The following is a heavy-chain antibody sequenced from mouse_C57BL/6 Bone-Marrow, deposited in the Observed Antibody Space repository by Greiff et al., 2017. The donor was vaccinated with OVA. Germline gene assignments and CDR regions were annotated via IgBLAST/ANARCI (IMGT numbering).Heavy chain of an antibody. CDR2: IDPSDSYT. J-gene: IGHJ2*01. Sequence: QVQLQQPGAELVMPGASVKLSCKASGYTFTSYWMHWVKQRPGQGLEWIGEIDPSDSYTNYNQKFKGKSTLTVDKSSSTAYMQLSSLTSEDSAVYYCARAGSTMVNYWGQGTTLTVSS. CDR3: ARAGSTMVNY. CDR1: GYTFTSYW. V-gene: IGHV1-69*01. D-gene: IGHD2-2*01.